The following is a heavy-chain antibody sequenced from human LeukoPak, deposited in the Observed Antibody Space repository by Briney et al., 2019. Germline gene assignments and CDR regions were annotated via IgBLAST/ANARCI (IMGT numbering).Heavy chain of an antibody. CDR1: GFTFSSYA. CDR3: AGRKYSSSWGYYYYGMDV. CDR2: IYSGGST. V-gene: IGHV3-66*01. J-gene: IGHJ6*02. D-gene: IGHD6-6*01. Sequence: GGSLRLSCAASGFTFSSYAMSWVRQAPGKGLEWVSVIYSGGSTYYADSVKGRFTISRDNSKNTLYLQMNSLRAEDTAVYYCAGRKYSSSWGYYYYGMDVWGQGTTVTVSS.